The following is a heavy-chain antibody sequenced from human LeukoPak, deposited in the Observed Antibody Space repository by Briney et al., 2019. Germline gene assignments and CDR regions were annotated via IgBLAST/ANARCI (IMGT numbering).Heavy chain of an antibody. CDR1: GGSISSSNW. Sequence: PSGTLSLTCADSGGSISSSNWWSWVRQPPGKGLEWIGEIYHSGSTNYNPSLKSRVTISVDTSKNQFSLKLSSVTAADTAVYYCARRVDTAMVTKYYYYYYGMDVWGQGTTVTVSS. D-gene: IGHD5-18*01. CDR3: ARRVDTAMVTKYYYYYYGMDV. CDR2: IYHSGST. V-gene: IGHV4-4*02. J-gene: IGHJ6*02.